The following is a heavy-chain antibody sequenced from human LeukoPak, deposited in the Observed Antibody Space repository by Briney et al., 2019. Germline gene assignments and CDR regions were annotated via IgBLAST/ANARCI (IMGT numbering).Heavy chain of an antibody. V-gene: IGHV4-39*07. J-gene: IGHJ6*03. CDR1: GGSISSNNYY. Sequence: PSETLSLTCFVSGGSISSNNYYWDWIRQSPGKGLEWIGSISYSGNTYDNPSLKSRVTVSIDTSKNQFSLRLSSVTAADTAVYYCARDLAAAYYYYMDVWGKGTTVTISS. CDR2: ISYSGNT. CDR3: ARDLAAAYYYYMDV. D-gene: IGHD6-13*01.